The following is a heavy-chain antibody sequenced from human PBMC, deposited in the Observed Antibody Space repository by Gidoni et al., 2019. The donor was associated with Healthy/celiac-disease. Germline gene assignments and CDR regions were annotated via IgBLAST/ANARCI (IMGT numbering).Heavy chain of an antibody. CDR3: ARAPYYYDSSDDLFDY. Sequence: EVQLVESGGGLVKPGGSLRLSCAASGFTFSGYSMNWVRQAPGKGLEWVSSISSSSSYIYYADSVKGRFTISRDNAKNSLYLQMNSLRAEDTAVYYCARAPYYYDSSDDLFDYWGQGTLVTVSS. V-gene: IGHV3-21*01. D-gene: IGHD3-22*01. J-gene: IGHJ4*02. CDR1: GFTFSGYS. CDR2: ISSSSSYI.